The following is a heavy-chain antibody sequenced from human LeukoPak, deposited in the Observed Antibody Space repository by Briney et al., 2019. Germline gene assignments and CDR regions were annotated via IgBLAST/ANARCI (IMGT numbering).Heavy chain of an antibody. D-gene: IGHD1-26*01. CDR1: GFTFSNSW. CDR3: ARGRLPGGGTYYEGVL. J-gene: IGHJ3*01. Sequence: PGGSLRLSCAASGFTFSNSWMHWVRQAPGKGLVWVSRIKTDGGSTNYADSVKGRFTISRGNAKNTLYLEMNSLRAEDTAVYYCARGRLPGGGTYYEGVLWGQGTMVTVSS. CDR2: IKTDGGST. V-gene: IGHV3-74*01.